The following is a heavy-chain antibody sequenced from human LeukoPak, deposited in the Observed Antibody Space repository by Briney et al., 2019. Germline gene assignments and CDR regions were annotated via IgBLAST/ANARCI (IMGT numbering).Heavy chain of an antibody. CDR1: GFTFSSYA. CDR3: AKDLGYYYDSSGSPRGY. J-gene: IGHJ4*02. Sequence: PGGSLRLSCAASGFTFSSYAMSWVRQAPGKGLEWVSAISGSGGSTYYADSVKGRFTISRDNSKNTLYLQMNSLRAEDTAVYYCAKDLGYYYDSSGSPRGYWGQGTLVTVSS. D-gene: IGHD3-22*01. V-gene: IGHV3-23*01. CDR2: ISGSGGST.